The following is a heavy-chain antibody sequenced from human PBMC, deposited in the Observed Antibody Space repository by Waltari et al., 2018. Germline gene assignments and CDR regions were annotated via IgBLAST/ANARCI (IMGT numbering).Heavy chain of an antibody. CDR1: AGSXXXXXXY. J-gene: IGHJ5*02. V-gene: IGHV4-39*01. D-gene: IGHD6-19*01. Sequence: QLXLQXXGPGLVXPXXTLSLTXXXPAGSXXXXXXYWGWTRQPPGKGLEWIGXISYSGRTSXNPSVKVRVTISVDTXKNQCSLXXVSVTAAXXXVYYCAXXXIAVAGTQFDPWXXXXLVTVSS. CDR2: ISYSGRT. CDR3: AXXXIAVAGTQFDP.